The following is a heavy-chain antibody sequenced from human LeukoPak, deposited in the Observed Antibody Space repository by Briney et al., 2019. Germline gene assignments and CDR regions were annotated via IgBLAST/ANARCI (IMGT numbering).Heavy chain of an antibody. CDR1: GFPFSSYA. CDR2: ISYDGSNK. V-gene: IGHV3-30-3*01. Sequence: GGSLRLSCTASGFPFSSYAVHWVRQAPGKGLEWVAVISYDGSNKYYADSVKGRFTISRDNSKNTLYPQMNSLRAEDTAVYYCARKESMAHFDYWGQGTLVTVSS. CDR3: ARKESMAHFDY. D-gene: IGHD2-8*01. J-gene: IGHJ4*02.